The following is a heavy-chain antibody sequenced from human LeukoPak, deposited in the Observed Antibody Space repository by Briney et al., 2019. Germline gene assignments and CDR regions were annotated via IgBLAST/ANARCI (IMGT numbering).Heavy chain of an antibody. V-gene: IGHV4-4*07. D-gene: IGHD2-2*01. CDR3: ARDVCSSTSCYFAFDI. J-gene: IGHJ3*02. CDR2: IYTSGST. Sequence: SETLSLTCTVSGGSISSYYWSWIRQPAGKGLEWIGRIYTSGSTNYNPSLKSRATMSVDTSKNQFSLKLSSVTAADTAVYYCARDVCSSTSCYFAFDIWGQGTTVTVSS. CDR1: GGSISSYY.